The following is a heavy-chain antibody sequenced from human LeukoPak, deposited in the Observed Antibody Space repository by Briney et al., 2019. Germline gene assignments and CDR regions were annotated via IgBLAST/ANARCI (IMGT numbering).Heavy chain of an antibody. J-gene: IGHJ3*01. CDR2: ISGSGGST. CDR1: GFTFSYYG. D-gene: IGHD3-22*01. V-gene: IGHV3-23*01. Sequence: GSLRLSCAASGFTFSYYGMSWVRQAPGKGLEWVSAISGSGGSTYYADSVKGRFTISRDNSKNTLYLQMNSLRAEDTAVYYCAKSTRITMIVVIFWGQGTMVTVSS. CDR3: AKSTRITMIVVIF.